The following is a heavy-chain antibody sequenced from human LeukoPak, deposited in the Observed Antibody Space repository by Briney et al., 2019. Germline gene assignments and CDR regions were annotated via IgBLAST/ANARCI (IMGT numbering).Heavy chain of an antibody. CDR3: ARDPRLAATGDDNWFDP. D-gene: IGHD1-1*01. V-gene: IGHV1-2*02. CDR1: GYSFTDYY. Sequence: ASVKVSCKASGYSFTDYYMHWVRQAPGQGLEWMGWMNPNSGGTDYAQKFQGRVTLTRDTSVSTAYMELSRLRSDDTAIYYCARDPRLAATGDDNWFDPWGQGTLVTVAS. CDR2: MNPNSGGT. J-gene: IGHJ5*02.